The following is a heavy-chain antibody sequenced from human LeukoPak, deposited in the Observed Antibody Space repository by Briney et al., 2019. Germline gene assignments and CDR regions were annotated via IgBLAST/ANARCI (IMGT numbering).Heavy chain of an antibody. CDR3: AKHPVTSRYLGYYMDV. J-gene: IGHJ6*03. CDR1: GFTFSSYA. V-gene: IGHV3-23*01. CDR2: ISASGGST. D-gene: IGHD6-13*01. Sequence: GGSLRLSCAASGFTFSSYAMSWVRQAPGKGLEWVSAISASGGSTYYADSVKGRFTISRDNSKNTLYLQMNSLRAEDTAVFYCAKHPVTSRYLGYYMDVWGKGTTVTISS.